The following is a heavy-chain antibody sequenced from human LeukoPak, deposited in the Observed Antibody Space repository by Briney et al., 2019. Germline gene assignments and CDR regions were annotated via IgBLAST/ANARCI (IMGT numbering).Heavy chain of an antibody. D-gene: IGHD1-26*01. CDR3: ARGGGREPDS. J-gene: IGHJ4*02. V-gene: IGHV4-61*02. CDR1: GGSISRGSYF. CDR2: IYASGST. Sequence: SETLSLTCTVSGGSISRGSYFWSWIRQPAGKGLEWIGRIYASGSTNYNPSLKSRVTMSVDTSKNQFSLKLSSVTAADTAVYYCARGGGREPDSWGQGTLVTVSS.